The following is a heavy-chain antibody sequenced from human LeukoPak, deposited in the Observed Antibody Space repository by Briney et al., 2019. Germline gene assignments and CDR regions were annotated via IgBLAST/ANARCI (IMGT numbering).Heavy chain of an antibody. D-gene: IGHD1-26*01. Sequence: GGSLRLSCAASGFTFSSYSMNWVRQASGKGLEWVGRIRSKANSYATAYAASVKGRFTISRDDSKNTAYLQMNSLKTEDTAVYYCSSGSYYPSLWGQGTLVTVSS. CDR2: IRSKANSYAT. CDR1: GFTFSSYS. CDR3: SSGSYYPSL. J-gene: IGHJ4*02. V-gene: IGHV3-73*01.